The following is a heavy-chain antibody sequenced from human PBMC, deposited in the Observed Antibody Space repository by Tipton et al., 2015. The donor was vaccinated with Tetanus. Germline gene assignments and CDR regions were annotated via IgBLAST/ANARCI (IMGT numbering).Heavy chain of an antibody. CDR3: AKATPPNYDFWSGYAYGMDV. D-gene: IGHD3-3*01. J-gene: IGHJ6*02. V-gene: IGHV3-7*03. CDR2: LKHDATEE. CDR1: GFSFSSYL. Sequence: SLRLSCAASGFSFSSYLMTWVRQAPGKGLELVASLKHDATEEYYVDSVKGRFAISRDNARNLLYLQMNGLRAEDTAVYYCAKATPPNYDFWSGYAYGMDVWGQGTTVTVSS.